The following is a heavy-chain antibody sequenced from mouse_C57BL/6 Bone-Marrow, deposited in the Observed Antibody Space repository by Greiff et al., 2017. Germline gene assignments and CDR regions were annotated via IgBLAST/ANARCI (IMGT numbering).Heavy chain of an antibody. J-gene: IGHJ1*03. CDR3: ARHERSLTTVVATGYFDV. D-gene: IGHD1-1*01. CDR2: FYPGSGSI. CDR1: GYTFTEYT. V-gene: IGHV1-62-2*01. Sequence: VKLMESGAELVKPGASVKLSCKASGYTFTEYTIHWVKQRSGQGLEWIGWFYPGSGSIKYNEKFKDKATLPADKSSSTVYMELSRLTSEDSAVYFCARHERSLTTVVATGYFDVWGTGTTVTVSS.